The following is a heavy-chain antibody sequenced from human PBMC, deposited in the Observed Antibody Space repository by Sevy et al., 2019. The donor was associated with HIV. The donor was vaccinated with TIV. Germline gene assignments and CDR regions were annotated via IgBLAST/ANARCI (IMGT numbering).Heavy chain of an antibody. D-gene: IGHD5-18*01. CDR1: GYTFTGYY. CDR2: INPNSGGT. J-gene: IGHJ5*02. Sequence: ASVKVSCKASGYTFTGYYMHWVRQAPGQGLEWMGWINPNSGGTNYAQKFQGRVTMTRDTSISTAYMELSRLRSDDTAVYYCARDLGPPPEDTAMDWFDPWGQGTLVTVSS. CDR3: ARDLGPPPEDTAMDWFDP. V-gene: IGHV1-2*02.